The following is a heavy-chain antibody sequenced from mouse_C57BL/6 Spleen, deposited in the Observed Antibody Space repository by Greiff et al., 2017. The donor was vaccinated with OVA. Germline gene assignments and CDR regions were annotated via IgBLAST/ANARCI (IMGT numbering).Heavy chain of an antibody. D-gene: IGHD2-5*01. J-gene: IGHJ2*01. CDR2: INPNNGGT. V-gene: IGHV1-26*01. CDR3: ARGYSKGY. Sequence: VQLQQSGPELVKPGASVKISCKASGYTFTDYYMNWVKQSHGKSLEWIGDINPNNGGTSYNQKFKGKATLTVDKSSSTAYMELRSLTSEDTAVYYCARGYSKGYWGQGTTLTVSS. CDR1: GYTFTDYY.